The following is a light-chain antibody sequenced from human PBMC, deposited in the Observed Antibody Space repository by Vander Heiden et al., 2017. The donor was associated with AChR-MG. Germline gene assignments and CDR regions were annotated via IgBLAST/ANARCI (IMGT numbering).Light chain of an antibody. CDR2: GAS. CDR1: QAVSSN. Sequence: EIVMTQYPASLSVSAGERATLSCRASQAVSSNLAWYQQKPGQAPRVLIYGASTMATGIPARFSGSGSGTEFTLTISSLQSEDFAVYYCQQYNNWRGTFGQGTKVEIK. CDR3: QQYNNWRGT. J-gene: IGKJ1*01. V-gene: IGKV3-15*01.